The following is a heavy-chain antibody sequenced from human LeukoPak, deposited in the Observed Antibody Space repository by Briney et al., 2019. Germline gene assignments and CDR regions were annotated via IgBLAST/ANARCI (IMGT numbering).Heavy chain of an antibody. Sequence: GGSLRLSCAASGFTFSSYSMNWVRQAPGKGLEWVSSISSSSSYIYYADSVKGRFTISRDNAKNSLYLQMDSLRAEDTAVYYCARAYCSSTSCYGSYGMDVWGQGTTVTVSS. J-gene: IGHJ6*02. CDR3: ARAYCSSTSCYGSYGMDV. V-gene: IGHV3-21*01. D-gene: IGHD2-2*01. CDR1: GFTFSSYS. CDR2: ISSSSSYI.